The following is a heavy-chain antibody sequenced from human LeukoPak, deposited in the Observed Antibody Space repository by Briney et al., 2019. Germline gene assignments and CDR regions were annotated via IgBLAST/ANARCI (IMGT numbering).Heavy chain of an antibody. D-gene: IGHD5-12*01. CDR3: AKSNGYGLIDY. V-gene: IGHV4-39*01. J-gene: IGHJ4*02. Sequence: SETLSLTCTVSGGSISGFEYYWGWIRQPPGKGLEWIGCIYSSGRTHYSPSLRSRVSISTDTSKNQFSLKLSSVTAADTAMYYCAKSNGYGLIDYWGQGTLVTVSS. CDR2: IYSSGRT. CDR1: GGSISGFEYY.